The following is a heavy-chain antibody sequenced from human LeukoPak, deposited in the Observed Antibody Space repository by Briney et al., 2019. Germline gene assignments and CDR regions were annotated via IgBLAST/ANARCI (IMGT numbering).Heavy chain of an antibody. V-gene: IGHV1-3*01. J-gene: IGHJ6*02. D-gene: IGHD1-26*01. CDR2: INAGNGNT. CDR3: ARDVVGATSYYYYYGMDV. CDR1: GYTFTSYA. Sequence: ASVKVSCKASGYTFTSYAMHWVRQAPGQRLEWMGWINAGNGNTKYSQKFQGRVTITRDTSASTAYMELSSLRSEDTAAYYCARDVVGATSYYYYYGMDVWGQGTTVTVSS.